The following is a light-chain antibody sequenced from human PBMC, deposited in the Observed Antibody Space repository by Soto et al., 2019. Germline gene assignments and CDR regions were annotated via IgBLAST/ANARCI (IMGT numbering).Light chain of an antibody. CDR2: GAS. V-gene: IGKV3-20*01. CDR1: QSVSTNS. CDR3: QQYNDWPPIT. J-gene: IGKJ4*01. Sequence: EIVLTQSPDTLSWSPGERATLSCRASQSVSTNSLAWYQQKPGQAPRPLIYGASIRATGIPDRFSGSGSGTDFTLTISSLQSEDSAVYFCQQYNDWPPITFGGGTKVDIK.